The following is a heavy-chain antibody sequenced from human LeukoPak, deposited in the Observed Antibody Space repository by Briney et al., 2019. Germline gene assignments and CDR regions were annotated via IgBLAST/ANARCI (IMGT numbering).Heavy chain of an antibody. Sequence: GGSLRLSCAASGFTFDDYGMSWVRQAPGKGLDWVAFIRYDGNNKLYADSVKGRFTISRDNSKNTLYLHINSLRAEDTAVYYCVKDNPLDYWGQGTLVIVSS. CDR2: IRYDGNNK. CDR1: GFTFDDYG. V-gene: IGHV3-30*02. J-gene: IGHJ4*02. CDR3: VKDNPLDY. D-gene: IGHD1-14*01.